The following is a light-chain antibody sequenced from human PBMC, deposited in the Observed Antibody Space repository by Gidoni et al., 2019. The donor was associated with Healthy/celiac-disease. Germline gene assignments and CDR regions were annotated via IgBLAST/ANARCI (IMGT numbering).Light chain of an antibody. CDR3: QQSYSTPYT. V-gene: IGKV1-39*01. CDR1: QSISSY. Sequence: DILFTQPPSSLSASVGDIVTITCRASQSISSYLNWYQQKPGKAPKLLIYAASSVQSGVPSRFSGSGAGTDFTLTISSLQPEDFATYYCQQSYSTPYTFGQGTKLEIK. J-gene: IGKJ2*01. CDR2: AAS.